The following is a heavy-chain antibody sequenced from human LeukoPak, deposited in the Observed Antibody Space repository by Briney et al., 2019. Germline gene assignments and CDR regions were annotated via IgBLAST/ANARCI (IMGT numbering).Heavy chain of an antibody. CDR3: AIPGGYSYGIDAFDI. D-gene: IGHD5-18*01. V-gene: IGHV4-59*08. J-gene: IGHJ3*02. CDR2: IYYSGST. Sequence: SETLSLTCTVSGGSISSYYWSWIRQPPGKGLEWIGYIYYSGSTYYNPSLKSRVTISVDTSKNQFSLKLSSVTAADTAVYYCAIPGGYSYGIDAFDIWGQGTMVTVSS. CDR1: GGSISSYY.